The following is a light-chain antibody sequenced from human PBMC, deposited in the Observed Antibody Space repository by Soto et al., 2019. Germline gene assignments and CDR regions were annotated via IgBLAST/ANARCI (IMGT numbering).Light chain of an antibody. J-gene: IGKJ4*01. Sequence: EIVLTQSPATLSLSPGERATLSCRASQSVGSYLAWYQQKPGQAPRLLIYDASNRATGIPARFSGSGSGTDCTLTISNLEPEDFAVYYCQQRSYWPPLTFGGGTKVEIK. CDR3: QQRSYWPPLT. CDR1: QSVGSY. V-gene: IGKV3-11*01. CDR2: DAS.